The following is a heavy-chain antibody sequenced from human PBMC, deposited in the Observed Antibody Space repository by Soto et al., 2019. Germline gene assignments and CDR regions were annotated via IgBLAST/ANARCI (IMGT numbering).Heavy chain of an antibody. CDR3: ARLIGNSWLDS. Sequence: SLRLSCAASGFNVSAYTMHWVRQAPGKGLEWVAVISSVKSRISINPDTSNNQVSLQLNSVTPDDTAVYYCARLIGNSWLDSWGQGTLVTVSS. D-gene: IGHD3-16*01. J-gene: IGHJ5*01. CDR1: GFNVSAYT. V-gene: IGHV3-30*04. CDR2: IS.